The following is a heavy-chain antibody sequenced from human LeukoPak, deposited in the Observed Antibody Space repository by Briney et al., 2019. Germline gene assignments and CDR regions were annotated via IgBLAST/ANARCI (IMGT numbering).Heavy chain of an antibody. CDR2: IWYDGSNK. V-gene: IGHV3-33*01. CDR1: GFTFSRFG. CDR3: ARDRGLGTGAFDI. D-gene: IGHD7-27*01. Sequence: AGGSLRLSCAASGFTFSRFGMHWVRQVPGEGLECVASIWYDGSNKWSADSVKGRFTISRDDSKSTVYLQMNSLRVEDTALYYCARDRGLGTGAFDIWGQGTMVTVSS. J-gene: IGHJ3*02.